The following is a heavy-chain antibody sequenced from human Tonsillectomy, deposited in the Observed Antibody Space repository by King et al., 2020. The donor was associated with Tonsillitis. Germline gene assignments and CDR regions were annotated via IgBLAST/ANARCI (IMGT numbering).Heavy chain of an antibody. Sequence: VQLVESGGGLVQPGRSLRLSCAASGFTFDDYAMHWVRQAPGKGLEWVSGISWNSGSIGYAYSVKGRFTISRDNAKNSLYLQMNSLRAEDTALYYCAKGVTAGFGVVLAYGMDVWGQGTTVTVSS. CDR2: ISWNSGSI. CDR1: GFTFDDYA. V-gene: IGHV3-9*01. D-gene: IGHD3-3*01. CDR3: AKGVTAGFGVVLAYGMDV. J-gene: IGHJ6*02.